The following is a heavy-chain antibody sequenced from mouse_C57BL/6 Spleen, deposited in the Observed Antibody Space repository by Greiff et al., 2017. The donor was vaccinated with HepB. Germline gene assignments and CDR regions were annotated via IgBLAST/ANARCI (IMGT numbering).Heavy chain of an antibody. V-gene: IGHV5-16*01. J-gene: IGHJ4*01. CDR3: ARDVYYYGSSYEAMDY. Sequence: EVKLMESEGGLVQPGSSMKLSCTASGFTFSDYYMAWVRQVPEKGLEWVANINYDGSSTYYLDSLKSRFIISRDNAKNILYLQMSSLKSEDTATYYCARDVYYYGSSYEAMDYWGQGTSVTVSS. CDR2: INYDGSST. D-gene: IGHD1-1*01. CDR1: GFTFSDYY.